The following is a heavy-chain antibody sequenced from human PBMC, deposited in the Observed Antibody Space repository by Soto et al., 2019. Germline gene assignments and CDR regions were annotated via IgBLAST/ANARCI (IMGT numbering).Heavy chain of an antibody. J-gene: IGHJ1*01. CDR1: GFTFSSHE. D-gene: IGHD2-8*01. Sequence: GGSLRLSCEATGFTFSSHEMNWIRHTPGKRLEWIAKISGSGSTINYADSVKGRFTISRDNVQRTLHLQMDSLRVEDTGVYYCARGGVYWGRGTLVTVSS. V-gene: IGHV3-48*03. CDR2: ISGSGSTI. CDR3: ARGGVY.